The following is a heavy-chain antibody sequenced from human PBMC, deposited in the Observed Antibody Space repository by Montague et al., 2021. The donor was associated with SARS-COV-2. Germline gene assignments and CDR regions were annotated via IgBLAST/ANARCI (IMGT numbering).Heavy chain of an antibody. D-gene: IGHD3-9*01. Sequence: SETLSLTCAVSTGSISAHYWTWSRQSPAKGLEWSGEINRRGGTKYNQSFQSRVSMSRDSSRNQFSLRLTSVTAADSGIYYCARASLTDQFRIRGKSLDSWCPGTPVTVSS. CDR2: INRRGGT. V-gene: IGHV4-34*01. CDR3: ARASLTDQFRIRGKSLDS. J-gene: IGHJ4*02. CDR1: TGSISAHY.